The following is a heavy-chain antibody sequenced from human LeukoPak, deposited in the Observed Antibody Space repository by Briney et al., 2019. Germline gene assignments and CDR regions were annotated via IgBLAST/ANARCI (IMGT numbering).Heavy chain of an antibody. D-gene: IGHD4/OR15-4a*01. CDR3: ARSLTTRYYFDY. J-gene: IGHJ4*02. V-gene: IGHV4-39*01. Sequence: SETLSLTCTVSGGSIGSYYWGWIRQPPGKGLEWIGSIYYSGSTYYNPSLKSRVTISVDTSKNQFSLKLSSVTAADMAVYYCARSLTTRYYFDYWGQGTLVTVSS. CDR2: IYYSGST. CDR1: GGSIGSYY.